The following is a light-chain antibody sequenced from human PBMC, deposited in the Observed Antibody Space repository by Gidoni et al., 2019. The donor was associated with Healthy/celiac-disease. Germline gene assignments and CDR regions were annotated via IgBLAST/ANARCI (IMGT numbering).Light chain of an antibody. Sequence: EIVMTQSPATLSVSPGERATLSCRASQSVSSNLAWYQQKPGQAPRLLIYGASTRATGIPARLSGSGSGTEFTLTISSLQSEDFAVYYCQQYNNWPFTFXPXTKVDIK. CDR2: GAS. V-gene: IGKV3-15*01. J-gene: IGKJ3*01. CDR3: QQYNNWPFT. CDR1: QSVSSN.